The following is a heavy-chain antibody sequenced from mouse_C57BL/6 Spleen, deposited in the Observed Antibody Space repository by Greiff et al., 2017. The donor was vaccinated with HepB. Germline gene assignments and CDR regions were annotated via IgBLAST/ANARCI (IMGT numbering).Heavy chain of an antibody. CDR1: GYTFTSYW. V-gene: IGHV1-53*01. CDR2: INPSNGGT. CDR3: ARGYCCSSFDY. Sequence: QVQLQQPGTELVKPGASVKLSCKASGYTFTSYWMHWVKQRPGQGLEWIGNINPSNGGTNYNEKFKSKATLTVDKSSSTAYMQPSSRTSEDSAVFYCARGYCCSSFDYWGQGTTLTVSS. J-gene: IGHJ2*01. D-gene: IGHD1-1*01.